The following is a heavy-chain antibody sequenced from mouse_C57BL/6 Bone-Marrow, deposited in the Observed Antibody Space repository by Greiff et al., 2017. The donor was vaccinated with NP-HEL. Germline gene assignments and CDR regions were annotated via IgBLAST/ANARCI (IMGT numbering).Heavy chain of an antibody. J-gene: IGHJ4*01. CDR3: ASQHYYAMDY. CDR1: GYAFTNYL. V-gene: IGHV1-54*01. CDR2: INPGSGGT. Sequence: QVQLQQSGAELVRPGTSVKVSCKASGYAFTNYLIEWVKQRPGQGLEWIGVINPGSGGTNYNEKFKGKATLTAAKSSSTAYMQLSSLTSEDSAVYFCASQHYYAMDYWGQGTSVTVSS.